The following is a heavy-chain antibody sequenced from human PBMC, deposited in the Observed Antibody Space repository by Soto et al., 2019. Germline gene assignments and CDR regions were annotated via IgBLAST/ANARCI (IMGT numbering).Heavy chain of an antibody. CDR1: GFTFSSYA. CDR2: ISGSGSTI. CDR3: AYLSSSSNHFDY. J-gene: IGHJ4*02. D-gene: IGHD6-6*01. Sequence: VGSLRLSCAASGFTFSSYAVSWVRQAPGKGPEWISSISGSGSTIYYADSVKGRFTISRDNSTNTLYLQMNSLRAEDTAVYYCAYLSSSSNHFDYWGQGTLVTAPQ. V-gene: IGHV3-23*01.